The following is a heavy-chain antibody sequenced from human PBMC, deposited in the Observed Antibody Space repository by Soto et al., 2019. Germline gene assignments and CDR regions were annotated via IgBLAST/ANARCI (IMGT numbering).Heavy chain of an antibody. CDR2: IYPDDSDT. D-gene: IGHD4-17*01. CDR1: GYGFTNYW. V-gene: IGHV5-51*01. Sequence: PGESLKISCKASGYGFTNYWIAWVRQMPGKGLEWIGIIYPDDSDTRYSPSFQGQVTISADKSISTAYLQWSSLKASDTAMYYCARSTSGVRLRPPYYYYYGMDVWGQGTTVTVSS. CDR3: ARSTSGVRLRPPYYYYYGMDV. J-gene: IGHJ6*02.